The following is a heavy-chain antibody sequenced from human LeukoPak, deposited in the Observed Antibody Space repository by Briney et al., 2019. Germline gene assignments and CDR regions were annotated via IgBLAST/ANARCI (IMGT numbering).Heavy chain of an antibody. CDR1: GGSFSGYY. CDR2: INHSGST. CDR3: ARADPYFHY. J-gene: IGHJ4*02. V-gene: IGHV4-34*01. Sequence: SETLSLTCAVYGGSFSGYYWSWIRQPPGKGLEWIGEINHSGSTNYNPSLNSRVPISVDTSKNQFSLKLSSVIAAHTAVYYCARADPYFHYWGQGTLVTVSS.